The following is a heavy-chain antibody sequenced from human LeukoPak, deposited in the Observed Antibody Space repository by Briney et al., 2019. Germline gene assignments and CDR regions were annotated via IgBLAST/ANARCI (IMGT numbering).Heavy chain of an antibody. CDR1: GGTFSSYA. Sequence: ASVKVSCKASGGTFSSYAISWVRQAPGQGLEWMGGIIPIFGTANYAQEFQGRVTITAAKSTSTAYLELKSLRLKDTAAYYCSRAVGGPGAFDIWGQGTMVTVSS. CDR2: IIPIFGTA. D-gene: IGHD1-26*01. CDR3: SRAVGGPGAFDI. V-gene: IGHV1-69*06. J-gene: IGHJ3*02.